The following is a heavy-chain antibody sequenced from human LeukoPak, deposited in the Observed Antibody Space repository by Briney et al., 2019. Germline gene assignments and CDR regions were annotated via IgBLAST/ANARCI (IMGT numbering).Heavy chain of an antibody. CDR2: INDDGSDT. CDR1: GFTFKLYW. Sequence: GGSLRLSCTASGFTFKLYWMHWVRQVPGKRPVWVSRINDDGSDTVYADSVRGRFTISRDDAKNTVYLQMNNLRAEDTAVYHCVRGGPSTWSWGQGTLVTVSS. CDR3: VRGGPSTWS. J-gene: IGHJ5*02. V-gene: IGHV3-74*01. D-gene: IGHD2-15*01.